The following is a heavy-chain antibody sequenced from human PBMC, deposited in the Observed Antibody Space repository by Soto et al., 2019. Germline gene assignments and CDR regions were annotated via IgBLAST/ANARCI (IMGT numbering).Heavy chain of an antibody. Sequence: PGGSLRLSCTASGFTFGDYAMSWFRQAPGKGLEWVGFIRSKAYGGTTEYAASVKGRFTISRDDSKSIAYLQMNSLKTEDTAVYYCTREKGYSYGYPLSEYYGMDVWGQGTTVTVSS. CDR3: TREKGYSYGYPLSEYYGMDV. J-gene: IGHJ6*02. CDR2: IRSKAYGGTT. V-gene: IGHV3-49*03. CDR1: GFTFGDYA. D-gene: IGHD5-18*01.